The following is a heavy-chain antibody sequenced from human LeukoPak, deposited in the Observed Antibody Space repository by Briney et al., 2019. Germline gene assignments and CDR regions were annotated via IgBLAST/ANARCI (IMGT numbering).Heavy chain of an antibody. D-gene: IGHD2-15*01. J-gene: IGHJ4*02. CDR2: IRPEGTTT. CDR1: GFTFSTYW. V-gene: IGHV3-74*03. CDR3: ARDLDRILFDY. Sequence: GGSLRLSCAASGFTFSTYWMHWVRQAPGKGLVWVARIRPEGTTTAYADSVKGRFTISRDNAKNTLFLQMNSLSAEDTAVYYCARDLDRILFDYWGQGTLVTVSS.